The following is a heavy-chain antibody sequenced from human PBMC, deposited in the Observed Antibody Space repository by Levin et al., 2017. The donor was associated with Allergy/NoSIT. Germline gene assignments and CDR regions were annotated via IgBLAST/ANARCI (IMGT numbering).Heavy chain of an antibody. J-gene: IGHJ4*02. CDR1: GFTFSSHW. D-gene: IGHD2-2*01. CDR2: INSDGTNT. V-gene: IGHV3-74*01. Sequence: GGSLRLSCAASGFTFSSHWMHWVRHTPGKGLVWVSHINSDGTNTNYADSVKGRFTISRDNAKSTLYLQMDSLRAEDTAVFYCARGGCSSTSCLDLWGQGTLVTVSS. CDR3: ARGGCSSTSCLDL.